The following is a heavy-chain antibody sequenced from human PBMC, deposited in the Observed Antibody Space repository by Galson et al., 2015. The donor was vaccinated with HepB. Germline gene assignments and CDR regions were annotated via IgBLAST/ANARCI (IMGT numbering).Heavy chain of an antibody. CDR3: AKDSTGVYFDS. Sequence: LRLSCAASGFTFSNYGMHWVRQAPGKGLEWVAIILYDGSKEYYADSLKGRFTISRDNSKNTGYLVMNSLTAEDTAVYYCAKDSTGVYFDSWGQGTLVTVSS. V-gene: IGHV3-30*18. D-gene: IGHD7-27*01. J-gene: IGHJ4*02. CDR2: ILYDGSKE. CDR1: GFTFSNYG.